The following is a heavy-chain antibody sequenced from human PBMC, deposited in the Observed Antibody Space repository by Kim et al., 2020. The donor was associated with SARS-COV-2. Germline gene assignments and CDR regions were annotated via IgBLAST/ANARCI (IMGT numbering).Heavy chain of an antibody. V-gene: IGHV3-9*01. Sequence: GGSLRLSCVASGFTFGDYAMRWVRQAPGKGLEWVSGISWNSGSTDYADSVKGRFTISRDNAKNTLYLQMNSLRAEDTALYYCAKDMGYSGGCPDYWGQGTLVTVSS. CDR2: ISWNSGST. CDR1: GFTFGDYA. D-gene: IGHD6-19*01. J-gene: IGHJ4*02. CDR3: AKDMGYSGGCPDY.